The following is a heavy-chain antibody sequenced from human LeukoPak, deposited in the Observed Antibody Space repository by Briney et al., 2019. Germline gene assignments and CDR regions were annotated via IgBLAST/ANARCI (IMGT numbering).Heavy chain of an antibody. J-gene: IGHJ4*02. CDR3: ARRATTGNYFDY. Sequence: SETLSLTCTVSGGSISSSSYYWGWIRQPPGKGLEWIGSIYYSGSTHYNPSLKSRVTISVDTSKNQFSLRLSSVTASDTAVYYCARRATTGNYFDYWGKGTLVTVSS. CDR1: GGSISSSSYY. D-gene: IGHD1-1*01. V-gene: IGHV4-39*01. CDR2: IYYSGST.